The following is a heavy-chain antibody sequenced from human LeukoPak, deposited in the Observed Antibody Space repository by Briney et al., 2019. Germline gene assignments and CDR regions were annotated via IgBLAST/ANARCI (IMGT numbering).Heavy chain of an antibody. CDR2: IKQDGNEK. V-gene: IGHV3-7*01. D-gene: IGHD4/OR15-4a*01. CDR1: GFTLSTYW. J-gene: IGHJ4*02. CDR3: ARDTLGEGEDANYAVYYFDY. Sequence: GGSLRLSCAVSGFTLSTYWMSWVRQAPGKGLEWVANIKQDGNEKYYADSVKGRFTISRDNGKNSLDLQMNSLRADDTAVYYCARDTLGEGEDANYAVYYFDYWGQGTVVTVSS.